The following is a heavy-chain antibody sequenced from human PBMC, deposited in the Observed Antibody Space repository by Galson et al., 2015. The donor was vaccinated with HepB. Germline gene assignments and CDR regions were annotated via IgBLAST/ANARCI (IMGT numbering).Heavy chain of an antibody. Sequence: SVKVSCKASGYTFTSYGISWVRQAPGQGLEWMGWISAYNGNTNYAQKLQGRVTMTTDTSTSTAYMELRSLRSDDTAVYYCARDGDLGVAAAFDAFDIWGQGTMVTVSS. CDR2: ISAYNGNT. CDR1: GYTFTSYG. J-gene: IGHJ3*02. CDR3: ARDGDLGVAAAFDAFDI. D-gene: IGHD6-13*01. V-gene: IGHV1-18*04.